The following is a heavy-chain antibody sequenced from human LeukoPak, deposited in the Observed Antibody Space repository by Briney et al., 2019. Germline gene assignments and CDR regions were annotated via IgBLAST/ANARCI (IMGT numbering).Heavy chain of an antibody. J-gene: IGHJ4*02. CDR1: GYTFTSYD. D-gene: IGHD3-22*01. CDR3: ARGYDSSGYFPDY. V-gene: IGHV1-8*01. Sequence: ASVKVSCKASGYTFTSYDINWVRQATGQGLEWMGWMNPNSGNTGYAQKFQGRATMTRNTSISTAYMELSSLRSEDTAVYYCARGYDSSGYFPDYWGQGTLVTVSS. CDR2: MNPNSGNT.